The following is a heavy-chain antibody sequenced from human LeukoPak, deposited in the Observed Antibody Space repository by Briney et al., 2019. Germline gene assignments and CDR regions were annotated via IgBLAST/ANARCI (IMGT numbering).Heavy chain of an antibody. CDR3: AREGRASHSGY. D-gene: IGHD6-13*01. Sequence: SETLSLTCTVSGGSISSYYWSWIRQPPGKGLEWIGRIYSSGSTNYNPSLKSRVTMSVDTSKNQFSLKLSSVTAADTAVYYCAREGRASHSGYWGQGTLVTVSS. V-gene: IGHV4-4*07. CDR2: IYSSGST. J-gene: IGHJ4*02. CDR1: GGSISSYY.